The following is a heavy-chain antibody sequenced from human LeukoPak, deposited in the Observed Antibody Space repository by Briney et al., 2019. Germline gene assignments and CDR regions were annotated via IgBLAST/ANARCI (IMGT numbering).Heavy chain of an antibody. CDR1: GFTFSSYA. J-gene: IGHJ4*02. CDR3: AKDGYSSIPGFHFEY. D-gene: IGHD6-13*01. CDR2: ISGSGDNT. Sequence: PGGSLRLSCAASGFTFSSYAMSWVRQPPGKGLEWVSGISGSGDNTYYADSVKGRFTISRDNSKKTLYLHLNSLRAEDAAVYYCAKDGYSSIPGFHFEYWGQGTPVTVSS. V-gene: IGHV3-23*01.